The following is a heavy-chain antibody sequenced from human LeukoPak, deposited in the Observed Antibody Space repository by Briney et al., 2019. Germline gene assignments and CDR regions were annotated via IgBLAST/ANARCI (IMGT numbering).Heavy chain of an antibody. CDR2: TYYRSQWKT. Sequence: SQTLSLTCAISGDCVSSNSVTWNWIRQSPSRGLEWLGRTYYRSQWKTDYSASVKSRIAVTLDTSKNQFSLQLNSVTPEDTAVYYCARATSMNFDYWGQGALVTVSS. V-gene: IGHV6-1*01. CDR1: GDCVSSNSVT. CDR3: ARATSMNFDY. J-gene: IGHJ4*02.